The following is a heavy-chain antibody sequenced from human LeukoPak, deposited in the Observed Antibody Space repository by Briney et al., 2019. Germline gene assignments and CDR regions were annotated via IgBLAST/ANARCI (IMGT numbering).Heavy chain of an antibody. CDR1: GFTFSSYT. D-gene: IGHD6-19*01. CDR2: IKQDGSEK. V-gene: IGHV3-7*01. CDR3: ARDRGLIAVAGHWFDP. Sequence: GGSLRLSCAASGFTFSSYTMSWVRQAPGKGLEWVANIKQDGSEKYYVDSVKGRFTISRDNAKNSLYLQMNSLRAEDTAVYFCARDRGLIAVAGHWFDPWGQGTLVTVSS. J-gene: IGHJ5*02.